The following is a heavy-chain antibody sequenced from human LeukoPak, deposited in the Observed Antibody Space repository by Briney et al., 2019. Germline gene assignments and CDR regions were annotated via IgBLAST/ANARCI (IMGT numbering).Heavy chain of an antibody. Sequence: SETLSLTCTVSGGSISSYYWSWIRQPPGKEVEWIGYIYYSGSTYYNPSLKSRVTISVDTSKNQFSLKLSSVAAADTAVYYCARDPVLYGDYEGGPLDYWGQGTLVTVSS. CDR1: GGSISSYY. J-gene: IGHJ4*02. CDR3: ARDPVLYGDYEGGPLDY. V-gene: IGHV4-59*12. CDR2: IYYSGST. D-gene: IGHD4-17*01.